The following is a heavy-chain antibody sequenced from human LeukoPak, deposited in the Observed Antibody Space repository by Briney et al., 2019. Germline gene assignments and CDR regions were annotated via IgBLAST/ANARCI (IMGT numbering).Heavy chain of an antibody. J-gene: IGHJ6*02. Sequence: PGGSLRLSCAASGFTFSSYAMHWVRQAPGKGLEWVAVISYDGSNKYYADSVKGRFTISRDNSKNTLYLQMNSLRAEDTAVYYCARGGSNPYPYYYYGMDVWGQGTTVTVSS. CDR2: ISYDGSNK. V-gene: IGHV3-30-3*01. D-gene: IGHD4-11*01. CDR3: ARGGSNPYPYYYYGMDV. CDR1: GFTFSSYA.